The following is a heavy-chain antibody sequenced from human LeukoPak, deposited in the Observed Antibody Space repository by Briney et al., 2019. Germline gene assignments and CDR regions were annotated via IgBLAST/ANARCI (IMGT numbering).Heavy chain of an antibody. D-gene: IGHD6-19*01. CDR3: ARDRYSSGSNEGFDP. Sequence: PGGSLRLSCAASGLTFSSYGMHWVRQAPGKGLEWVAVIWYDGSNKYYADSVKGRFTISRDNSKNTLYLQMNSLRAEDTAVYYCARDRYSSGSNEGFDPWGQGTLVTVSS. J-gene: IGHJ5*02. CDR2: IWYDGSNK. CDR1: GLTFSSYG. V-gene: IGHV3-33*01.